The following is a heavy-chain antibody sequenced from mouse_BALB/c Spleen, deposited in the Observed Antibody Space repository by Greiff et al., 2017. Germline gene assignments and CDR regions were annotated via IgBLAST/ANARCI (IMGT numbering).Heavy chain of an antibody. CDR3: ARSGYDAAMDY. Sequence: EVKLQESGPELVKPGASVKMSCKASGYTFTSYVMHWVKQKPGQGLEWIGYINPYNDGTKYNEKFKGKATLTSDKSSSTAYMELSSLTSEDSAVYYCARSGYDAAMDYWGQGTSVTVSS. V-gene: IGHV1-14*01. CDR1: GYTFTSYV. J-gene: IGHJ4*01. D-gene: IGHD2-2*01. CDR2: INPYNDGT.